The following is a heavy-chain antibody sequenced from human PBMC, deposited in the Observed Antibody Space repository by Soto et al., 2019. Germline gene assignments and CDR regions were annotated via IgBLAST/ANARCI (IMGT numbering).Heavy chain of an antibody. J-gene: IGHJ5*01. CDR2: IYYSGST. D-gene: IGHD3-10*01. V-gene: IGHV4-59*01. CDR1: SGSINNYY. CDR3: TKAGAFSGWFDS. Sequence: QVELQESGPGLVKPSETLSLTCTVSSGSINNYYWSWIRQPPGRGLEWIGYIYYSGSTAYNPSLKSRVTISLDTSKNQFSLKLTSVTAAYTAVYYWTKAGAFSGWFDSWGTGTLVTVSS.